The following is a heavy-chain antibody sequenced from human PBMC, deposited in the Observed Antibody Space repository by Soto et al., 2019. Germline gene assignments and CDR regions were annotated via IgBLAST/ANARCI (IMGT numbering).Heavy chain of an antibody. CDR2: IIPILGIA. CDR1: GGTFSSYT. V-gene: IGHV1-69*02. CDR3: ARQIPWFDP. Sequence: QVQLVQSGAEVKKPGSSVKVSCKASGGTFSSYTISWVRQAPGQGLEWMGRIIPILGIANYAQKFQGRVTITADKATSTAYMELSSLSSEDTAVYYCARQIPWFDPWGQGTLVTVSS. J-gene: IGHJ5*02.